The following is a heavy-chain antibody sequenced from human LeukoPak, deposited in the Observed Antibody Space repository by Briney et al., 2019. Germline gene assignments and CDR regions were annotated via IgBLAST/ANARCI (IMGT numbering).Heavy chain of an antibody. D-gene: IGHD3-3*01. CDR1: GFTFSSYA. Sequence: PGGSLRLSCAASGFTFSSYATSWVRQAPGKGLEWVSVISGSSGSTYYADSVKGRFTISRDNSKNTLFLQMNSPRAEDTAVYYCAKEPYYDFWSGHSYYFDYWGQGILVTVSS. CDR2: ISGSSGST. J-gene: IGHJ4*02. V-gene: IGHV3-23*01. CDR3: AKEPYYDFWSGHSYYFDY.